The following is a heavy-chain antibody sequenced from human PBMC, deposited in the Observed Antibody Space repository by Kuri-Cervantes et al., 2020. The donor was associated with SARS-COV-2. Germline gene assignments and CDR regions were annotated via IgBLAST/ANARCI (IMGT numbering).Heavy chain of an antibody. V-gene: IGHV1-69*13. D-gene: IGHD3-10*01. Sequence: SVKVSCKASGYTFTSYGISWVRQAPGQGLEWMGGIIPIFGTANYAQKFQGRVTITADESTSTAYMELSSLRSEDTAVYYCARGGWGTARGVIKGNYYYYYYMDVWGKGTTVTVSS. CDR1: GYTFTSYG. CDR3: ARGGWGTARGVIKGNYYYYYYMDV. CDR2: IIPIFGTA. J-gene: IGHJ6*03.